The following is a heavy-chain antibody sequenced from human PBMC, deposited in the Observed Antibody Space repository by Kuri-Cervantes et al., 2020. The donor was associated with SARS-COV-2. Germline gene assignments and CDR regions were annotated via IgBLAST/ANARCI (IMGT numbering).Heavy chain of an antibody. D-gene: IGHD1-26*01. CDR1: GYNFSTYW. CDR3: VRHGGRSGSYDPRMDY. J-gene: IGHJ4*02. Sequence: GESLKISCQGSGYNFSTYWIGWVCQMPGKGLEWMGIIHPGDSDTRYSPSLQGQVTISADKSLSTAYLQWSSLKASDSAMYYCVRHGGRSGSYDPRMDYWGQGTLVTVSS. V-gene: IGHV5-51*01. CDR2: IHPGDSDT.